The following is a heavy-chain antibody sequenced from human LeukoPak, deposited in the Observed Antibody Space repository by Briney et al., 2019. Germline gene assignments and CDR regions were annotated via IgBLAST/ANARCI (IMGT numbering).Heavy chain of an antibody. CDR2: IYYSGST. J-gene: IGHJ4*02. D-gene: IGHD3-16*01. CDR3: ARGGAGGYYFDY. CDR1: GGSISSSSYY. Sequence: PSETLSLTCTVSGGSISSSSYYWGWIRQPPGKGLEWIGSIYYSGSTYYNPSLKSRVTISVDTSKNQFSLKLSSVTAADTAVYYCARGGAGGYYFDYWGQGTLVTVSS. V-gene: IGHV4-39*07.